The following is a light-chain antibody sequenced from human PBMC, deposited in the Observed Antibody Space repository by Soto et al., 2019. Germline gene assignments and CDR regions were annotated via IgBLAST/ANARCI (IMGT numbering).Light chain of an antibody. CDR3: QQSYSTLPWT. V-gene: IGKV1-39*01. J-gene: IGKJ1*01. Sequence: IQMPQSPSSLSASVGDRFTITCGSSQSISSYLNWYQQKPGKAPKLLIYAASSLQSGVPSRFSGSGSGTDFTLTISSLQPEDFATYYCQQSYSTLPWTFGQGTKVDIK. CDR2: AAS. CDR1: QSISSY.